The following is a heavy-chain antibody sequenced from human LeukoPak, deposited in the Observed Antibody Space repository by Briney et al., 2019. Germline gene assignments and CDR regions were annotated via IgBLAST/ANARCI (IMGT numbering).Heavy chain of an antibody. CDR2: IYNSGT. D-gene: IGHD3-10*01. J-gene: IGHJ4*02. V-gene: IGHV4-31*03. CDR1: GGSTRNGDYY. CDR3: ARDASRSPPYYFDY. Sequence: SETLSLTCTVSGGSTRNGDYYWSWIRQHPGKGLESIGYIYNSGTYYNPSLKSRVTISGETSQSQFSLKLNSVTAADTAVYYCARDASRSPPYYFDYWGQGALVTVSS.